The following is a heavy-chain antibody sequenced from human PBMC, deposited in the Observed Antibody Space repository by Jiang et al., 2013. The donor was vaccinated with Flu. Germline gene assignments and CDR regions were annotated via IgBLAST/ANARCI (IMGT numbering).Heavy chain of an antibody. J-gene: IGHJ4*02. CDR1: GGSMSPYY. D-gene: IGHD4-17*01. CDR2: IYYSGST. CDR3: ARAPTVTKVFDY. V-gene: IGHV4-59*01. Sequence: GSGLVKPSETLSLTCTVSGGSMSPYYWSWVRQSPGKGLEWIGYIYYSGSTSYYPSLESRVTMSVDMSKNQISLRLNSVTAADTAVYYCARAPTVTKVFDYWGQGTLVTVSS.